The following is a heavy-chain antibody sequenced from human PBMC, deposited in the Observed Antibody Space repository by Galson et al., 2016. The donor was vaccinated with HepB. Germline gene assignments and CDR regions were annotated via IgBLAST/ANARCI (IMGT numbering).Heavy chain of an antibody. D-gene: IGHD5-24*01. Sequence: ETLSLTCAVYGGSFSGYYWSWIRQPPGKGLEWIGEINHSGSTNYNPSLKGRVTISVDTSKDQFSLKLSSVTAADTAVYYCARSGYNYYYYYGMDVWGQGTTVTVSS. J-gene: IGHJ6*02. CDR2: INHSGST. CDR3: ARSGYNYYYYYGMDV. V-gene: IGHV4-34*01. CDR1: GGSFSGYY.